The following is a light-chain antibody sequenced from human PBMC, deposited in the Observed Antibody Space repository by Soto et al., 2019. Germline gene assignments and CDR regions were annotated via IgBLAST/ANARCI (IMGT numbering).Light chain of an antibody. CDR3: QSYDSSLSGYVV. J-gene: IGLJ2*01. CDR1: SSNIGAGYE. V-gene: IGLV1-40*01. CDR2: GNS. Sequence: QSVLRQPPSVSGAPGQRVTISCTGSSSNIGAGYEVHWYQQLPGTAPKLLIYGNSNRPSGVPDRFSGSKSGTSASLAITGLQAEDEADYYCQSYDSSLSGYVVFGGGTKLTVL.